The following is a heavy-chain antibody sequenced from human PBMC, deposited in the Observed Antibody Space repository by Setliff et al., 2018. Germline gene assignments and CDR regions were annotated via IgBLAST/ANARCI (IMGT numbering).Heavy chain of an antibody. CDR1: GGSISSSSYY. Sequence: SETLSLTCTVSGGSISSSSYYWGWIRQPPGKGLEWIGSISYSGSTYYNPSLKSRVTISVDTSKNQFSLKLSSVTAADTAVYYCARQQQLVIGSTAYYYYGMDVWGQGTTVTVSS. CDR2: ISYSGST. CDR3: ARQQQLVIGSTAYYYYGMDV. D-gene: IGHD6-13*01. J-gene: IGHJ6*02. V-gene: IGHV4-39*07.